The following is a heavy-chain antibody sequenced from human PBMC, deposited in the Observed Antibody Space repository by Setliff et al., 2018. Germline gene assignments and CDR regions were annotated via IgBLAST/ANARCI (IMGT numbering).Heavy chain of an antibody. V-gene: IGHV4-34*01. CDR3: VRQPRTYVAAGPPFEY. D-gene: IGHD6-19*01. Sequence: SETLSLTCAVYGGSFSGFYWPWIRQSPGKGLEWIGEINHSGGIDYNPSLKSRVTISVDTSKNQFSLKLMSVTAADTAVYYCVRQPRTYVAAGPPFEYWGQGTLVTVSS. J-gene: IGHJ4*02. CDR2: INHSGGI. CDR1: GGSFSGFY.